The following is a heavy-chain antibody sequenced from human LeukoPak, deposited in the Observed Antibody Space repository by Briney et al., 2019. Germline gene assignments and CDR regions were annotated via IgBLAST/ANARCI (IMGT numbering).Heavy chain of an antibody. CDR2: INHSGST. V-gene: IGHV4-34*01. Sequence: SETLSLTCAVYGGSFSSYYWSWIRQPPGKGLEWIGEINHSGSTTYKPSLMSRVTISLDTSKNQFSLKLSSVTAADTAVYYCARGRGRGVLITTSRRSFWFDSWGQGTLVTVSS. D-gene: IGHD3-22*01. CDR1: GGSFSSYY. CDR3: ARGRGRGVLITTSRRSFWFDS. J-gene: IGHJ5*01.